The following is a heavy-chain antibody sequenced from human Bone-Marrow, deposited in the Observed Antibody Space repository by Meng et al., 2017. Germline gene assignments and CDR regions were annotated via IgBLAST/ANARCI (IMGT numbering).Heavy chain of an antibody. D-gene: IGHD4-17*01. J-gene: IGHJ4*02. V-gene: IGHV2-5*02. CDR2: IYWDDDK. Sequence: QITLQESGPTLVKPTQTLTLTCTCSGFSLSTSGVGVGWIRQPPGKALEWLALIYWDDDKRYSPSLKSRFTITKDTSKNQVVLIMTNMDPVDTATYFCAHRRRYGDYYYFDYWGQGILVTVSS. CDR3: AHRRRYGDYYYFDY. CDR1: GFSLSTSGVG.